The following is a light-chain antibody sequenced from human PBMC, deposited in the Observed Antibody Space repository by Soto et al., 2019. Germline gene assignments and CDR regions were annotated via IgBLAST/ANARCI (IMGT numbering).Light chain of an antibody. CDR1: QSVSSN. J-gene: IGKJ1*01. CDR3: QQYNNWPQT. CDR2: GAS. V-gene: IGKV3-15*01. Sequence: EIVMTQSPATLSVSPGERATLSCRASQSVSSNLAWYQQKPGQAPRLLIYGASTRATGIPARFSGSGSGTEFTLTISSLQSEDFEVYYCQQYNNWPQTFGQGTTVDIK.